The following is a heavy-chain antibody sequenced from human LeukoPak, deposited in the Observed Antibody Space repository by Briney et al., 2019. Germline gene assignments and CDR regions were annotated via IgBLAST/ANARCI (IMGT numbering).Heavy chain of an antibody. D-gene: IGHD6-13*01. CDR3: AKIPDYSNTKPFDY. V-gene: IGHV3-23*01. CDR2: LSGSGAST. Sequence: GGSLRLSCAASGFTFSSYAMSWVRKAPGKGLEWVSTLSGSGASTYYADSVKGRFTISRDNSKNTLYLQMNSLRAEDTAVYYCAKIPDYSNTKPFDYWGQGTLVTVSS. CDR1: GFTFSSYA. J-gene: IGHJ4*02.